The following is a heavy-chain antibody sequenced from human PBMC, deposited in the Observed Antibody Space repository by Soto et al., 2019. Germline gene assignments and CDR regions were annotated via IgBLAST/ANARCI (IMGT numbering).Heavy chain of an antibody. V-gene: IGHV4-31*03. CDR2: IFYSGST. CDR3: ATYGSGSYKPTTFDY. D-gene: IGHD3-10*01. J-gene: IGHJ4*02. Sequence: QVQLQESGPRLVKPSQTLSLTCTVSGGSISSGGYYWSWIRQHPGKGLEWIGYIFYSGSTYYNPSLKSRVTISVDTSKNQSSLKLRSVTAADTAVYYCATYGSGSYKPTTFDYWGQGTLVTVSS. CDR1: GGSISSGGYY.